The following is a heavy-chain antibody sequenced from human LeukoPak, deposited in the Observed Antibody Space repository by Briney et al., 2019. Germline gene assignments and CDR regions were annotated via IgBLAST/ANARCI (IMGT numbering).Heavy chain of an antibody. CDR3: ARDFKTLYYFDY. CDR2: ISSSSSYI. CDR1: GFTFSSYS. Sequence: GGSLRLSCAASGFTFSSYSMNWVRPAPGKGLEWVSSISSSSSYIYYADSVKGRFTISRDNAKNSLYLQMNSLRAEDTAVYYCARDFKTLYYFDYWGKGTPVTVSS. J-gene: IGHJ4*02. V-gene: IGHV3-21*01.